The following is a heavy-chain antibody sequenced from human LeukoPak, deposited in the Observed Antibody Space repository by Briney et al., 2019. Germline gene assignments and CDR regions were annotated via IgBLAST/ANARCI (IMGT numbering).Heavy chain of an antibody. Sequence: GGSLRLSCAASGFTFSSYSMNWVRQAPGKGLEWVSSISGSNSHIYYANSVKGRFTISRDDAQNSLYLQMNGLRAEDTAVYYCARTAIGYSDYSGYYFDHWGQGSLATVSS. CDR1: GFTFSSYS. J-gene: IGHJ4*02. D-gene: IGHD2-15*01. CDR2: ISGSNSHI. V-gene: IGHV3-21*01. CDR3: ARTAIGYSDYSGYYFDH.